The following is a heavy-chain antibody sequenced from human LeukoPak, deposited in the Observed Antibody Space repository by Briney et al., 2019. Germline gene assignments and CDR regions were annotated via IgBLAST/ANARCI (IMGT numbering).Heavy chain of an antibody. D-gene: IGHD3-10*01. CDR3: AKVRVAAAPPRWFGELGLDY. CDR1: GFTFSSYG. V-gene: IGHV3-30*02. CDR2: IRYDGSNK. Sequence: PGGSLRLSCAASGFTFSSYGMHWVRQAPGKGLEWVAFIRYDGSNKYYADSVKGRFTISRDNSKNTLYLQMNSLRAEDTAVYYCAKVRVAAAPPRWFGELGLDYWGQGTLVTVSS. J-gene: IGHJ4*02.